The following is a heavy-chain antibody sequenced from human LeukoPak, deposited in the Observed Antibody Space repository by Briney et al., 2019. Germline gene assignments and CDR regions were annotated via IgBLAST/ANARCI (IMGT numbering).Heavy chain of an antibody. V-gene: IGHV4-59*01. J-gene: IGHJ6*03. CDR2: IYYSGST. CDR1: GGSISSYY. CDR3: ARWLQNNYYYYYMDV. D-gene: IGHD5-24*01. Sequence: SETLSLTCTVSGGSISSYYWSWIRQPPGKGLEWIGYIYYSGSTNYNPSLKSRVTISVDTSKNQFSLKLSSVTAADTAVYYCARWLQNNYYYYYMDVWGKGTTVTVSS.